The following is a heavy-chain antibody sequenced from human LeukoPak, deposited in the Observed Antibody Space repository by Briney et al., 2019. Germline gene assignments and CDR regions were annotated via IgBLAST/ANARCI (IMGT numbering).Heavy chain of an antibody. Sequence: GASVTVSCKASGYTFTGYYMHWVRQAPGQGLEWMGWINPNSGDTNYAQKFQGRVTMTRDTSISTAYMELSRLRSDDTAVYYCARAIAVAAFDYWGQGTLVTVSS. V-gene: IGHV1-2*02. D-gene: IGHD6-19*01. CDR2: INPNSGDT. CDR3: ARAIAVAAFDY. CDR1: GYTFTGYY. J-gene: IGHJ4*02.